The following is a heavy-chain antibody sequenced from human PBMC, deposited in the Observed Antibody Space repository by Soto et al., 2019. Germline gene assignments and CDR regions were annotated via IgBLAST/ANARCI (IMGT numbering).Heavy chain of an antibody. D-gene: IGHD2-2*01. CDR2: ISGSGGAT. CDR3: AKGGAQLLHYNWFDP. Sequence: EVQLLVSGGGLVQPGGSLRLSCAASGFTFSSCAMSWVRQAPGKGLEWVSTISGSGGATYYADSVKGRFTISRDNSKNTLYLQMNSLRAEDTAVYYCAKGGAQLLHYNWFDPWGQGTLVTVSS. V-gene: IGHV3-23*01. J-gene: IGHJ5*02. CDR1: GFTFSSCA.